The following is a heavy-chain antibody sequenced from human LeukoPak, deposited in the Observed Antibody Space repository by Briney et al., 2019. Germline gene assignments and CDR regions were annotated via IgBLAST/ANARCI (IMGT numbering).Heavy chain of an antibody. J-gene: IGHJ4*02. D-gene: IGHD3-3*01. CDR1: GGSISSSSYY. V-gene: IGHV4-39*01. CDR2: IYYSGST. CDR3: ARHAWSGSITIFGVVRGHFDY. Sequence: SETLSLTCTVSGGSISSSSYYWGWTRQPPGKGLEWIGSIYYSGSTYYNPSLKSRVTISVDTSKNQFSLKLSSVTAADTAVYYCARHAWSGSITIFGVVRGHFDYWGQGTLVTVSS.